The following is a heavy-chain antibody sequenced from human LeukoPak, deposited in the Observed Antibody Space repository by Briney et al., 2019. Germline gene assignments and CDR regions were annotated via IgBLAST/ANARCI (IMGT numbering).Heavy chain of an antibody. D-gene: IGHD5-12*01. CDR1: GGSISSSSYY. Sequence: SETLSLTCTVSGGSISSSSYYWGWIRQPPGKGLEWIGSIYYSGSTYYNPSLKSRVTISVDTSKNQFSLKLSSVTAADTAVYYCARVPMSGHDLSYYFDYWGQGTLVTVSS. V-gene: IGHV4-39*07. CDR2: IYYSGST. CDR3: ARVPMSGHDLSYYFDY. J-gene: IGHJ4*02.